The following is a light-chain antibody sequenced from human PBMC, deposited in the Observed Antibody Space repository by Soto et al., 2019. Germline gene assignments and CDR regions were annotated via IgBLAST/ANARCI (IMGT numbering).Light chain of an antibody. CDR3: QQSNNWPPGYT. Sequence: EIVLTQSPATLSVSPGERATLSCRASQSVSSNLAWYQQKLGQAPRLLIYGASTRATGIPTRLSGSGSGTEFGLTISSLQSEDFAVYFCQQSNNWPPGYTFGQGTMLEIK. J-gene: IGKJ2*01. V-gene: IGKV3-15*01. CDR2: GAS. CDR1: QSVSSN.